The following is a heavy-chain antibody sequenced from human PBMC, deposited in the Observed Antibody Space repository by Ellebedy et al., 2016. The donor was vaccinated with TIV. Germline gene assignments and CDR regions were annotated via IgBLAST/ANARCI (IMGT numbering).Heavy chain of an antibody. D-gene: IGHD1-26*01. Sequence: GGSLRLXXAASGFTFADYAMHWVRQVPGKGLEWVSGFSWNSVIMGYADSVKGRFTISRDNAKNTLYLQMNSLRTEDTAVYYCARDSGSYPFDYWGQGTLVTVSS. V-gene: IGHV3-9*01. CDR2: FSWNSVIM. CDR1: GFTFADYA. CDR3: ARDSGSYPFDY. J-gene: IGHJ4*02.